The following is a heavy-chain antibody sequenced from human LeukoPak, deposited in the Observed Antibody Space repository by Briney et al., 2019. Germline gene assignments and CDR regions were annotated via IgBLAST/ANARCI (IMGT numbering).Heavy chain of an antibody. CDR1: GFTFSGSA. J-gene: IGHJ3*02. Sequence: GGSLRLSCAASGFTFSGSAMHWVRQASGKGLEWVGRIRSKANSYATAYAASVKGRFTISRDDSKNTAYLQMNSLRAEDTAVYYCARETSITMVRGVITNDAFDIWGQGTMVTVSS. CDR3: ARETSITMVRGVITNDAFDI. D-gene: IGHD3-10*01. V-gene: IGHV3-73*01. CDR2: IRSKANSYAT.